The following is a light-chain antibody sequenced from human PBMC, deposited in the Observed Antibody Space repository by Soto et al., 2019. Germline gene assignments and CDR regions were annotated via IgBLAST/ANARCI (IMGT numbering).Light chain of an antibody. Sequence: EIVLTQSPGSLSLSPGERATLSCRASQSVDSSFFAWYQKKPGQAPRLLIYGASKRATGIPDRFSGSGSGTDSPITIGRLEPEDFAVYYCQQYVSSVTFGQGTKVEIK. CDR2: GAS. CDR1: QSVDSSF. J-gene: IGKJ1*01. CDR3: QQYVSSVT. V-gene: IGKV3-20*01.